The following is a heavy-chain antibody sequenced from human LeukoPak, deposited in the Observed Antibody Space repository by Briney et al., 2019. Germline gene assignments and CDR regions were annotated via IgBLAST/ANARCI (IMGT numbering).Heavy chain of an antibody. CDR3: AKDRTMGYCSGGRCAYFDY. Sequence: QPGGSLRLSCAASGFMFSTYDVSWVRQAPGKGLEWVSHISGDRTYTHYADSVKGRFTISRDNSKNTLYLQMDSLRAEDTAVYYCAKDRTMGYCSGGRCAYFDYWGQGTLVTVSS. J-gene: IGHJ4*02. CDR2: ISGDRTYT. V-gene: IGHV3-23*01. CDR1: GFMFSTYD. D-gene: IGHD2-15*01.